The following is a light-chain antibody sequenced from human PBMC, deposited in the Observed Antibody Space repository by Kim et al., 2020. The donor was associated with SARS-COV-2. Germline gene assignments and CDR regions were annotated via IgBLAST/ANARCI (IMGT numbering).Light chain of an antibody. CDR2: GKN. V-gene: IGLV3-19*01. CDR1: SLRSYD. Sequence: SSELTQDPAVSVALGQTVRITCQGDSLRSYDASWYQQKPGQDPVLVIYGKNNRPSVIPDRFSGSSSGNTASLTITGAQAEDEADYYCNSRDSSGNHVVFGGGTQLTV. CDR3: NSRDSSGNHVV. J-gene: IGLJ2*01.